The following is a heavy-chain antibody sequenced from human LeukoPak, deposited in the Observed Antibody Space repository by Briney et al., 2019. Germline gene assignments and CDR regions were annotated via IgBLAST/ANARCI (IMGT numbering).Heavy chain of an antibody. V-gene: IGHV3-30-3*01. J-gene: IGHJ4*02. CDR2: ISYDGSKK. Sequence: GGSLRLSCAASGFTFSSYAMHWVRQAPGKGLEWVAVISYDGSKKYYADSVKGRFTISRDNSKNTLYLQMNSLRAEDTAVYYCARDGDCSSTSCYLDYWGQGTLVTVSS. D-gene: IGHD2-2*03. CDR3: ARDGDCSSTSCYLDY. CDR1: GFTFSSYA.